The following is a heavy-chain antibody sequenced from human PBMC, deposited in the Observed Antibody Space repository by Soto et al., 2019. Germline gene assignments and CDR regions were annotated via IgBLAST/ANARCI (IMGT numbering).Heavy chain of an antibody. V-gene: IGHV3-53*01. CDR2: IYSGGST. CDR3: ARDRFGATGTLYY. J-gene: IGHJ4*02. Sequence: GGSLRLSCAASGFTVSSNYMSWVRQAPGKGLEWVSVIYSGGSTYYADSVKGRFTISRDNSKNTLYLQMNSLRAEDTAVYYCARDRFGATGTLYYWGQGTLVTVSS. CDR1: GFTVSSNY. D-gene: IGHD4-4*01.